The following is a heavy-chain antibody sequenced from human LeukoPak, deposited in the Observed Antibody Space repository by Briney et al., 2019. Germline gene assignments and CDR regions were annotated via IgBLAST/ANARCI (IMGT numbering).Heavy chain of an antibody. CDR2: ISSSGYSI. V-gene: IGHV3-21*01. Sequence: PGGSLRLSCAASGFTFSNFNMNWVRQAPGKGLEWVSCISSSGYSIYYADSVKGRFTISRDNAKNSLYLQMNSLRAEDTAVYYCARTGHRYYDILTGYESDAFDIWGQGTMVTVSS. CDR3: ARTGHRYYDILTGYESDAFDI. D-gene: IGHD3-9*01. CDR1: GFTFSNFN. J-gene: IGHJ3*02.